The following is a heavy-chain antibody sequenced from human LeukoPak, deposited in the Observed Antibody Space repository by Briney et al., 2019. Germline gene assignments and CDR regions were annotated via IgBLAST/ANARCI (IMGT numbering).Heavy chain of an antibody. Sequence: GGSLRLSCAASGFTFNTYGMHWVRQAPGRGLEWVAAIAYDGSSKYYADSVKGRFTISGDNSKTTLYLEMNSLRPEDSAVYYCATRGYSGYEASNFDYWGQGTLVTVSS. D-gene: IGHD5-12*01. CDR2: IAYDGSSK. CDR3: ATRGYSGYEASNFDY. V-gene: IGHV3-30*03. J-gene: IGHJ4*02. CDR1: GFTFNTYG.